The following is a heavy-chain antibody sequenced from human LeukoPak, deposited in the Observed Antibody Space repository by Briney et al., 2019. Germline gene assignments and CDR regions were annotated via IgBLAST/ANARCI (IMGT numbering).Heavy chain of an antibody. CDR1: GFTFSNYW. Sequence: GGSLRLSCAASGFTFSNYWMHWVRQAPGKGLVWVSRINSNGSSTNYADSVKGRFTISRDNSKNTLYLQMNSLRAEDTAVYYCARGLTYDRSGNLFDYWDQGTLVTVSS. V-gene: IGHV3-74*01. CDR2: INSNGSST. D-gene: IGHD3-22*01. CDR3: ARGLTYDRSGNLFDY. J-gene: IGHJ4*02.